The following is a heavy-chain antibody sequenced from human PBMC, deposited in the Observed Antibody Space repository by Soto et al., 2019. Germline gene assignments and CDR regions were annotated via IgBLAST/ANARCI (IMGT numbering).Heavy chain of an antibody. CDR3: ASGYGMDV. V-gene: IGHV4-39*01. CDR1: CGSISSSSYY. J-gene: IGHJ6*02. Sequence: LSLTCTVSCGSISSSSYYWGWIRQPPGKGLEWIGSIYYSGSTYYNPSLKSRVTISVDTSKDQFSLKLSSVTAADTAVYYCASGYGMDVWGQGTTVTVSS. CDR2: IYYSGST.